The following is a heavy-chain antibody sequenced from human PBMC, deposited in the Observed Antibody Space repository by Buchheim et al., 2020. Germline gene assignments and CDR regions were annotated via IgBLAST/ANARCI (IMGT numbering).Heavy chain of an antibody. CDR1: GFTFSSYG. D-gene: IGHD3-22*01. V-gene: IGHV3-30*03. J-gene: IGHJ4*02. CDR2: ISYDGSNK. Sequence: QVQLVESGGGVVQPGRYLRLSCAASGFTFSSYGMHWVRQAPGKGLEWVAVISYDGSNKYYADSVKGRVTISRDNSKNTLYLQMNSLRAEDTAVYYCARDYYDSSGYFIPFDYWGQGTL. CDR3: ARDYYDSSGYFIPFDY.